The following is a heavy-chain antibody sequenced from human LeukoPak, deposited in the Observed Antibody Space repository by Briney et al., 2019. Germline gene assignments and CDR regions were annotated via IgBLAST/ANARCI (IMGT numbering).Heavy chain of an antibody. Sequence: SETLSLTCTVSGGSISSYYWSWIRQPAGKGLEWIGRIYTSGSTNYNPSLKSRVTISLDTSKNQFSLKLNSVTAADTAVYYCARCTSTSCYNFDYWGQGTLVTVSS. CDR3: ARCTSTSCYNFDY. CDR2: IYTSGST. J-gene: IGHJ4*02. CDR1: GGSISSYY. V-gene: IGHV4-4*07. D-gene: IGHD2-2*02.